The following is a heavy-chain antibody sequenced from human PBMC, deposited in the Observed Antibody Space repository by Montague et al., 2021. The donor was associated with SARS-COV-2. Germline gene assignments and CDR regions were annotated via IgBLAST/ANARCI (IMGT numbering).Heavy chain of an antibody. CDR3: AKGSHIYETRGLRTGWFDP. CDR2: VIHSGKT. D-gene: IGHD7-27*01. V-gene: IGHV4-34*01. J-gene: IGHJ5*02. Sequence: SETLSLTCSVSGDSITPYGDSIGGYFWSWIRQPAGKGLEWIGEVIHSGKTSYNPSLQSRLTMSVDTYKKQFSLRLSSVTAADTAVYFCAKGSHIYETRGLRTGWFDPWGQGTLVTVSS. CDR1: GDSIGGYF.